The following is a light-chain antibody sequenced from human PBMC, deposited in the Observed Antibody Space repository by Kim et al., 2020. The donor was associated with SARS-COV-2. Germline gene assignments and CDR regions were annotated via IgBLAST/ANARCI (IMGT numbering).Light chain of an antibody. Sequence: SYELTQPPSVSVAPGKTARITCGGNNIGSKSVHWYQQKPGQAPVLVIYYDSDRPSGIPERFSGSNSGNTATLTISRVEAEDEADYYCQVWDSSSDRVFGGGTQLTVL. CDR2: YDS. CDR3: QVWDSSSDRV. J-gene: IGLJ3*02. CDR1: NIGSKS. V-gene: IGLV3-21*04.